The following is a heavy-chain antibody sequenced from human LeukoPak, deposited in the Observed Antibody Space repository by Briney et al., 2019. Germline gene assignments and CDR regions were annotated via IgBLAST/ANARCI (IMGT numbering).Heavy chain of an antibody. CDR3: AKGFKVDYGEGDAFDI. CDR2: ISGSGGST. J-gene: IGHJ3*02. CDR1: GFTFSSYA. Sequence: GGSLRLSCAASGFTFSSYAMSWVRQAPGKGLEWVSAISGSGGSTYYADSVKGRFTISRDNSKNTLYLQMNSLRAEDTAVYYCAKGFKVDYGEGDAFDIWGQGTMVTVSS. D-gene: IGHD4-17*01. V-gene: IGHV3-23*01.